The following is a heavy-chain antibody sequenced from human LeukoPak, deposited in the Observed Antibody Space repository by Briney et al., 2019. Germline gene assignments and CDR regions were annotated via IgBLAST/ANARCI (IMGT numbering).Heavy chain of an antibody. D-gene: IGHD3-10*01. CDR3: TTERVLLWFWDLPGTDY. CDR2: IKSKTDGGTT. V-gene: IGHV3-15*07. J-gene: IGHJ4*01. CDR1: GFTFSNAW. Sequence: GGYLRRYCADSGFTFSNAWMNWVRQAPGQGLEWVGRIKSKTDGGTTDYTAPVKGRFTISRDDSKTTMYLQMNSLKTEDTALYYCTTERVLLWFWDLPGTDYGGHATLVTVSS.